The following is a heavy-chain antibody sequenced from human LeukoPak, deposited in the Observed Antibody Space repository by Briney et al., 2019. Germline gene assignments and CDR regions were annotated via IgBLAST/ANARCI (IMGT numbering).Heavy chain of an antibody. CDR2: INTNTGNP. D-gene: IGHD6-13*01. J-gene: IGHJ4*02. CDR1: GYTFTSYY. CDR3: ARDSYSSSWHSEFDY. V-gene: IGHV7-4-1*02. Sequence: ASVKVSCKASGYTFTSYYMHWVRQAPGQGLEWMGWINTNTGNPTYAQGFTGRFVFSLDTSVSTAYLQISSLKAEDTAVYYCARDSYSSSWHSEFDYWGQGTLVTVSS.